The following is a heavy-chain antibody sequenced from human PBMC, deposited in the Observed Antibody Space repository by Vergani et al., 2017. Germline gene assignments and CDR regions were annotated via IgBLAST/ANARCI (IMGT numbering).Heavy chain of an antibody. D-gene: IGHD1-14*01. Sequence: QVQLVQSGAEVKKPGASVKVSCKASGYTFTGYYMHWVRQAPGQGLEWMRWINPNSGGTNYAQKFQGKVTMTRDTSISTAYMELSRLRSDDTAVYYCASSNWNHVRPIYAFDIWGQGTMVTVSS. V-gene: IGHV1-2*02. J-gene: IGHJ3*02. CDR2: INPNSGGT. CDR1: GYTFTGYY. CDR3: ASSNWNHVRPIYAFDI.